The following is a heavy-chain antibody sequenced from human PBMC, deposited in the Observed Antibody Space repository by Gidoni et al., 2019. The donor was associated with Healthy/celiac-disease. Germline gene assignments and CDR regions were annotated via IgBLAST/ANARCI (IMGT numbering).Heavy chain of an antibody. CDR1: GFTFSSYS. Sequence: EVQLVESGGGLVQPGGSLRLSCAASGFTFSSYSMNWVRQAPGKGLEWVSYISSSSSTIYYADSVKGRFTISRDNAKNSLYLQMNSLRAEDTAVYYCARDPESRISGYYPFDAFDIWGQGTMVTVSS. J-gene: IGHJ3*02. V-gene: IGHV3-48*01. CDR2: ISSSSSTI. D-gene: IGHD3-22*01. CDR3: ARDPESRISGYYPFDAFDI.